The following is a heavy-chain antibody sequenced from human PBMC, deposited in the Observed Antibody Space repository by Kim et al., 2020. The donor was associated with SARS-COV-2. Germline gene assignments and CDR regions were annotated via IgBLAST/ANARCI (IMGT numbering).Heavy chain of an antibody. CDR1: GGSISSGGYY. CDR3: ARAHRTIFGVVEYMDV. CDR2: IYYSGST. Sequence: SETLSLTCTVSGGSISSGGYYWSWIRQHPGKRLEWIGYIYYSGSTYYNPSLKSRVTISVDTSKNQFSLKLSSVTAADTAVYYCARAHRTIFGVVEYMDVWGQGTTVTVSS. J-gene: IGHJ6*02. V-gene: IGHV4-31*03. D-gene: IGHD3-3*01.